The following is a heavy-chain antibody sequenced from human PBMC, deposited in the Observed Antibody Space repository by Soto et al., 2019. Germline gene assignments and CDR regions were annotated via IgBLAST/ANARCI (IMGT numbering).Heavy chain of an antibody. CDR2: IYYSGST. CDR1: GGSISSYY. J-gene: IGHJ6*02. V-gene: IGHV4-59*08. CDR3: GRHYDILTGYYPYYYYYGMDV. D-gene: IGHD3-9*01. Sequence: SETLSLTCTVSGGSISSYYWSWIRQPPGKGLEWIGYIYYSGSTNYNPSLKSRVTISVDTSKNQFSLKLSSVTAADTAVYYCGRHYDILTGYYPYYYYYGMDVWGQGTTVTVSS.